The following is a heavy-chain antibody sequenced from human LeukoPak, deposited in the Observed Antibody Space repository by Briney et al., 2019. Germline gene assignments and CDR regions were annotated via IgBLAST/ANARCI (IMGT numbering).Heavy chain of an antibody. V-gene: IGHV1-2*02. CDR1: GYTFTGYY. CDR2: INPNSGGT. J-gene: IGHJ6*03. D-gene: IGHD6-6*01. CDR3: ARSIITSSNYYYYYMDV. Sequence: ASVKVSCKASGYTFTGYYMHWVRQAPGQGLEWMGWINPNSGGTNYAQKFQGRVTMTRDTSISTAYMELSRLRSDDTAVYYCARSIITSSNYYYYYMDVWGKGTTVTVSS.